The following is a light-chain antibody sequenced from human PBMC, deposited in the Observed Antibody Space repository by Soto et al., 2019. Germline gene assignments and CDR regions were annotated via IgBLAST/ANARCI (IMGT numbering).Light chain of an antibody. V-gene: IGKV1-12*01. Sequence: DIPMTQSPSSVSASVGDRLTITCRASRDISNSLAWYQQTPGKAPKLLLRGASSLHRGVPSRFSGGGAGTEFILTISSLQPEDFATYYCQQTSAFPRTFGQGTKVDVK. CDR1: RDISNS. J-gene: IGKJ1*01. CDR3: QQTSAFPRT. CDR2: GAS.